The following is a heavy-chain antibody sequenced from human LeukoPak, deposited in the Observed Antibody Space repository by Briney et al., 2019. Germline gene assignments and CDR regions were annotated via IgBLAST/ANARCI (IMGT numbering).Heavy chain of an antibody. J-gene: IGHJ4*02. CDR3: ARAPISGGH. CDR2: IYHSGST. V-gene: IGHV4-38-2*01. Sequence: SETLSLTCAVSGYSISSGYYWGWIRQPPGKGLEWTGSIYHSGSTYYNPSLKSRVTISVDTSKNQFSLKLSSVTAADTAVYYCARAPISGGHWGQGTLVTVSS. D-gene: IGHD2-15*01. CDR1: GYSISSGYY.